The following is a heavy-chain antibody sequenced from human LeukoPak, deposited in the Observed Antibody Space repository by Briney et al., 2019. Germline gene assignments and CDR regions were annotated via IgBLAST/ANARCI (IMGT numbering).Heavy chain of an antibody. J-gene: IGHJ4*02. Sequence: KASETLSLTCTVSGSSVGSAGYCWSCIRPPPGRGLEWIGYIYYISNTNYNPSLKSRVAMSVDPSKNQFSLMLNSVTAADTAVYDCARAQSQSGSYRYYFGYWGQGTLVTVSS. CDR2: IYYISNT. V-gene: IGHV4-61*08. D-gene: IGHD1-26*01. CDR1: GSSVGSAGYC. CDR3: ARAQSQSGSYRYYFGY.